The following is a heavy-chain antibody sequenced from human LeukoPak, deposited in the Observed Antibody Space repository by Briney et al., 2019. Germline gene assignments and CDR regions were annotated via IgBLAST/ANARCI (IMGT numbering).Heavy chain of an antibody. CDR3: ARLIAAAGADY. V-gene: IGHV3-21*01. D-gene: IGHD6-13*01. CDR2: ISSSSSYI. Sequence: PGGSLRLSCAASGFTFRSYSMNWVRQAPGKGLEWVSSISSSSSYIYYADSVKGRFTISRDNAKNSLYLQMNSLRAEDTAVYYCARLIAAAGADYWGQGTLVTVSS. CDR1: GFTFRSYS. J-gene: IGHJ4*02.